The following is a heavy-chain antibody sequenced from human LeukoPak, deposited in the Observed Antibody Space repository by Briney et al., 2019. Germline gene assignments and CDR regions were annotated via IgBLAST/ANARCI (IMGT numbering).Heavy chain of an antibody. V-gene: IGHV1-46*01. CDR1: GYTFTSYY. Sequence: ASVKVSCKASGYTFTSYYMHWVRQAPGQGLEWMGIINPRGGSTSYAQKFQGRVTMTRDTSTSTAYMELRSLRSDNTAVYYCARDRRIMITFGGVIAIWGQGTMVTVSS. D-gene: IGHD3-16*02. CDR2: INPRGGST. CDR3: ARDRRIMITFGGVIAI. J-gene: IGHJ3*02.